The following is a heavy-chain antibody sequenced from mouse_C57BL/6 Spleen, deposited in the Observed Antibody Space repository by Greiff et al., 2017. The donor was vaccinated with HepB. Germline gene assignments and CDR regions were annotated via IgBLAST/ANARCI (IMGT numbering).Heavy chain of an antibody. CDR2: IDPSDSDT. CDR1: GYTFTSYW. D-gene: IGHD1-1*01. CDR3: ARGRNYNGRRGYFDY. J-gene: IGHJ2*01. V-gene: IGHV1-52*01. Sequence: QVQLQQPGAELVRPGSSVKLSCKASGYTFTSYWMHWVKQRPIQGLEWIGNIDPSDSDTHYNQKFKDKATLTVDKSSSTAYMQLSSLTSEDSAVYYCARGRNYNGRRGYFDYWGQGTTLTVSS.